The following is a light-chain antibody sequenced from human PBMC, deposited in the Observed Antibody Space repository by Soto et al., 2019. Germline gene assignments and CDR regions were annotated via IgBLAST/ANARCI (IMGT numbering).Light chain of an antibody. J-gene: IGKJ1*01. V-gene: IGKV1-5*01. CDR3: QQYSSYSRT. Sequence: DIQMTQSPSTLSASVGDRVTITCRASQTINSWLAWYQQKPGTAPKLLIYDASSLESGVPSRFSGSGSGTEFTLTISSLQPDDYATYYCQQYSSYSRTFGQGTKVDI. CDR1: QTINSW. CDR2: DAS.